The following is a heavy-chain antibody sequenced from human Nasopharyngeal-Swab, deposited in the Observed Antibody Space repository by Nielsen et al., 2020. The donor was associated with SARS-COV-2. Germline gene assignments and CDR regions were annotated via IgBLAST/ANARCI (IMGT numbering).Heavy chain of an antibody. J-gene: IGHJ5*02. Sequence: GESLKISCAASGFTFSSYAMSWVRQAPGKGLEWVSAISGSGGSTYYADPVKGRFTISRDNSKNTLYLQMNSLRAEDTAVYYCAKDGVYGSGSYSWFDPWGQGTLVTVSS. CDR3: AKDGVYGSGSYSWFDP. CDR2: ISGSGGST. D-gene: IGHD3-10*01. V-gene: IGHV3-23*01. CDR1: GFTFSSYA.